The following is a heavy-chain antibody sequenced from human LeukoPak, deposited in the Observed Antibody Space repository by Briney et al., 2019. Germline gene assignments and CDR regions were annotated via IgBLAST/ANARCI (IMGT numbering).Heavy chain of an antibody. CDR1: GFTFSSYA. Sequence: PGGSLRLSCAASGFTFSSYAMSWVRQAPGKGLEWVSAISGSGDSTYYADSVKGRFTISRDNSKNTLYLQMNSLRAEDTAVYYCAKGDYYDSSGPDYWGQGTLVTVSS. D-gene: IGHD3-22*01. CDR3: AKGDYYDSSGPDY. V-gene: IGHV3-23*01. J-gene: IGHJ4*01. CDR2: ISGSGDST.